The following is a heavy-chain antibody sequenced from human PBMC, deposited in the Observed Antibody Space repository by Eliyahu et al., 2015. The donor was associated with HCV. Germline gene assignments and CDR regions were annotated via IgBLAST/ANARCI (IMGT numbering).Heavy chain of an antibody. D-gene: IGHD5-24*01. J-gene: IGHJ6*02. CDR3: ASDRAIGSYYFRMDV. V-gene: IGHV3-74*01. Sequence: VKGRFTISRDNAKNTLFLQINNLRAEDTAVYYCASDRAIGSYYFRMDVWGQGTTVTVSS.